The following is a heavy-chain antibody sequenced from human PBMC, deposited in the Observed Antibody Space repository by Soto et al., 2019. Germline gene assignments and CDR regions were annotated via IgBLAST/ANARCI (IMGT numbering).Heavy chain of an antibody. J-gene: IGHJ6*02. D-gene: IGHD6-19*01. CDR2: ISGSGGST. CDR3: AKTYSSGRNAYGMDV. CDR1: GFTFSSYA. Sequence: GGSLRLSCAASGFTFSSYAMSWVRQAPGKGLEWVSAISGSGGSTYYADSVKGRFTISRDNSKNTLYLQMNSLRAEDTAVYYCAKTYSSGRNAYGMDVWGQGTTVTVSS. V-gene: IGHV3-23*01.